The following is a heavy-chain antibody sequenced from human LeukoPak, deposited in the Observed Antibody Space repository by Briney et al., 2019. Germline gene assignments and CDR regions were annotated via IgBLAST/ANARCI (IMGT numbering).Heavy chain of an antibody. D-gene: IGHD2-8*01. V-gene: IGHV3-30*02. CDR1: GFIFSSYG. CDR3: AKIVVVMVSAACTIMDV. CDR2: IRYDGSNK. J-gene: IGHJ6*04. Sequence: TGGSLRLSCVAPGFIFSSYGMHWVRQAPGKGLEWVAYIRYDGSNKQYADSVKGRFTISRDSSKNTLYLQMNSLRAEDTAVYYCAKIVVVMVSAACTIMDVWGKGTTVTISS.